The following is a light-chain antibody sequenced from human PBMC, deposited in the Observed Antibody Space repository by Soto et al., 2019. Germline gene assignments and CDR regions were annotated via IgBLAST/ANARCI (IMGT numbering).Light chain of an antibody. J-gene: IGKJ1*01. CDR2: GAS. CDR1: QSISTY. Sequence: DIQMTQSPSALSASVGDRVTITCRASQSISTYLEWFQQKPGKAPKLLIYGASTLQSGVPSRFSGSGSGTEFTLTISSLQPDDFATYYCQHYNSYSEAFGQGTKVDIK. V-gene: IGKV1-5*01. CDR3: QHYNSYSEA.